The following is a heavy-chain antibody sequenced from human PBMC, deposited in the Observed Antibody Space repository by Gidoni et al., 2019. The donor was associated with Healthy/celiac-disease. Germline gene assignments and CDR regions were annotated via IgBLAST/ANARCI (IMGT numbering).Heavy chain of an antibody. CDR3: ARGGYYDSSGYYEAFDY. CDR2: IYHSGST. V-gene: IGHV4-30-2*01. Sequence: QLQLQESGSGLVKPSQTLSLTCAVSGGSISSGGYSWSWIRQPPGKGLEWIGYIYHSGSTYYNPSLKSRVTISVDRSKNQFSLKLSSVTAADTAVYYCARGGYYDSSGYYEAFDYWGQGTLVTVSS. CDR1: GGSISSGGYS. D-gene: IGHD3-22*01. J-gene: IGHJ4*02.